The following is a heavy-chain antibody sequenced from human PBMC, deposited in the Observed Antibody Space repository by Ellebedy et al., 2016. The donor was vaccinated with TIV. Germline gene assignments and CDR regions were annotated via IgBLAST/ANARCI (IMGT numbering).Heavy chain of an antibody. CDR1: GYTFTGYG. V-gene: IGHV1-18*01. CDR3: ARGGVGYSSIWAEYFQH. Sequence: AASAKVSCKASGYTFTGYGISWVRQAPGQALEWMGWISVYNSDTKFAQKFQGRVTLTTDTSTITAYMELRSLRTDDTAVYYCARGGVGYSSIWAEYFQHWGQGTLVTVSP. CDR2: ISVYNSDT. J-gene: IGHJ1*01. D-gene: IGHD6-13*01.